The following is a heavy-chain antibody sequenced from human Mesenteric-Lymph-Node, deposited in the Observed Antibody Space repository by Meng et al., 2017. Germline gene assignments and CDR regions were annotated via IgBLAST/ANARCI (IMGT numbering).Heavy chain of an antibody. V-gene: IGHV1-18*01. CDR2: ISASHGNP. CDR1: GYPFSSYG. CDR3: ASLYCTGGSCFHNWFDP. D-gene: IGHD2-8*02. Sequence: QVQPVQFEAEVREPGASVKVSCKASGYPFSSYGISWLRQAPGQCLEWMGWISASHGNPNYAQKFRDRVIMTTDTSSSTVYMELRSLRSDDTAIYYCASLYCTGGSCFHNWFDPWGQGTLVTVSS. J-gene: IGHJ5*02.